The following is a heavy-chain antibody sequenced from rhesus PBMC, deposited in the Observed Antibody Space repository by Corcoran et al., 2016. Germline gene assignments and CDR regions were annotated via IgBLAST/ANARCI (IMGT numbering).Heavy chain of an antibody. J-gene: IGHJ4*01. D-gene: IGHD4-17*01. CDR3: TRDFNYESY. CDR1: GFTFSSYE. Sequence: EVQLVESGGGLVKPGGSLRLSCVASGFTFSSYEMHWVRQAPGTGLEWVSVISESDGTTYYADSVKGRFTISRDNAKNSLFLQMNSLRAEDTAVYYCTRDFNYESYWGQGVLVTVSS. CDR2: ISESDGTT. V-gene: IGHV3-100*02.